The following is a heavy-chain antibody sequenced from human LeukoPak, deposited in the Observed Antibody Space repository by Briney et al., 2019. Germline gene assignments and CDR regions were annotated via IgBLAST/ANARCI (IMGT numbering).Heavy chain of an antibody. CDR3: ASGTGTHNWFDP. Sequence: SETLSLTCAVSGGSISSSNWWSWVRQPPGKGLEWIGEIYHSGSTNYNPSLKSRVTISVDKSKNQFSLKLSSVTAADTAMYYCASGTGTHNWFDPWGQGTLVTVSS. V-gene: IGHV4-4*02. CDR1: GGSISSSNW. J-gene: IGHJ5*02. CDR2: IYHSGST. D-gene: IGHD1-1*01.